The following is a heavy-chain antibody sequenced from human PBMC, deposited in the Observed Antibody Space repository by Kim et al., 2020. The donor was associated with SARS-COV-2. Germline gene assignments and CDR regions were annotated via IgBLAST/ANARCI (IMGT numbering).Heavy chain of an antibody. CDR2: IWYDGSNK. V-gene: IGHV3-33*01. J-gene: IGHJ6*02. CDR1: GFTFSSYG. D-gene: IGHD5-18*01. CDR3: ARELIDTAMVVDYYYGMDV. Sequence: GGSLRLSCAASGFTFSSYGMHWVRQAPGKGLEWVAVIWYDGSNKYYADSVKGRFTISRDNSKNTLYLQMNSLRAEDTAVYYCARELIDTAMVVDYYYGMDVWGQGTTVTVSS.